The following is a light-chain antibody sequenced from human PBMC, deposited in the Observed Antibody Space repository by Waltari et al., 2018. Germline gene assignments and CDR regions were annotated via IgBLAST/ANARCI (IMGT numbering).Light chain of an antibody. J-gene: IGKJ5*01. CDR2: GAS. Sequence: EIVLTQSPGTVSLSPGERATLSCRASQRVSSSYLAWYQQKPGQAPRLRLYGASIRATGIPDRFSGTGSGTDFTLTISRLEPEDVAVYYCQQYGSSPPITFGQGTRLEIK. CDR1: QRVSSSY. CDR3: QQYGSSPPIT. V-gene: IGKV3-20*01.